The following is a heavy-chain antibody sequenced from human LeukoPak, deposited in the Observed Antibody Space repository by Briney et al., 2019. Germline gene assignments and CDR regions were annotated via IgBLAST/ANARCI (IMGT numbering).Heavy chain of an antibody. J-gene: IGHJ4*02. D-gene: IGHD3-3*01. CDR3: ARDGGRSGCAH. V-gene: IGHV3-53*01. Sequence: GGSLRLSCDVTGFSVSNNYMSWVRQAPGKGLEWVSVMSDDGSTHYADSVKGRFIVSRDNSKNTFYLQMNSVRVEDTAVYYCARDGGRSGCAHWGQGAVATVSS. CDR2: MSDDGST. CDR1: GFSVSNNY.